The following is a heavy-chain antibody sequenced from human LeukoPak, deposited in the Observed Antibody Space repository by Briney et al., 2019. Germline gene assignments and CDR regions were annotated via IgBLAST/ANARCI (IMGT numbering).Heavy chain of an antibody. CDR1: GITFSSYA. V-gene: IGHV3-33*08. Sequence: GGSLRLSCAASGITFSSYAMSWVRQAPGKGLEWVAVIWYDGSNKYYADSVKGRFTISRDNPKNTLYVQMNSLRAEDTAVYYCARGRGADYGGNSGYFDYWGQGTLVTVSS. D-gene: IGHD4-23*01. J-gene: IGHJ4*02. CDR3: ARGRGADYGGNSGYFDY. CDR2: IWYDGSNK.